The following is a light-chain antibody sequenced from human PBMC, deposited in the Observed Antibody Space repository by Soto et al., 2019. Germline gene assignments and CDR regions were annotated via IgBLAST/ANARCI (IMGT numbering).Light chain of an antibody. CDR3: QHYKMYSPWT. CDR2: DVS. V-gene: IGKV1-5*01. CDR1: QSITPW. J-gene: IGKJ1*01. Sequence: DIQMTKSPSTVSAYVGVRVTITGRASQSITPWLAWYQQSPGKAPKLLIYDVSSLQSGVPSRFSGSGSGTEFTLTISSLQPDDLATYYCQHYKMYSPWTVGQGTKVAIK.